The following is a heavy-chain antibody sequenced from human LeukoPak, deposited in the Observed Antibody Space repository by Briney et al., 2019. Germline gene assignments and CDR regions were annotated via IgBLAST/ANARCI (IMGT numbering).Heavy chain of an antibody. D-gene: IGHD3-10*01. CDR3: ARDYYGSGSYYDRGYDP. V-gene: IGHV4-4*07. CDR1: GGSISSYY. CDR2: IYTSGST. Sequence: SEALSLTCTVSGGSISSYYWSWIRQPAGKGLEWIGRIYTSGSTNYNPPLKSRVTMSVDTSKNQFSLKLSSVTAADTAVYYCARDYYGSGSYYDRGYDPWGQGTLVTVSS. J-gene: IGHJ5*02.